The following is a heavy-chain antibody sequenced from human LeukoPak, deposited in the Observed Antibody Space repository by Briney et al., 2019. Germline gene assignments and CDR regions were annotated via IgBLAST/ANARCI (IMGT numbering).Heavy chain of an antibody. Sequence: SQTLSPTCAVSGGSISSGGYSWSWIRQPPGKGLEWIGYIYHSGSTNYNPSLKSRVTISVDTSKDQFSLKLSSVTAADTAVYYCARGELNGDYFDYWGQGTLVTVSS. D-gene: IGHD1-7*01. CDR3: ARGELNGDYFDY. CDR1: GGSISSGGYS. CDR2: IYHSGST. V-gene: IGHV4-30-2*01. J-gene: IGHJ4*02.